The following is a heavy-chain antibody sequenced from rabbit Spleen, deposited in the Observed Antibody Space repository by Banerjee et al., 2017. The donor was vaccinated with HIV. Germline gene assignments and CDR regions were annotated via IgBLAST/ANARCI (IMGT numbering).Heavy chain of an antibody. D-gene: IGHD8-1*01. CDR1: GFDLSSYYY. V-gene: IGHV1S45*01. CDR3: AISYPGSSYGFNL. CDR2: IYTGSGST. Sequence: QEQLEESGGGLVKPEGSLTLTCKASGFDLSSYYYMCWVRQAPGKGLEWIACIYTGSGSTYYASWAKGRFTISKTSSTTVTLQMTRLTAADTATYFCAISYPGSSYGFNLWGPGTLVHRL. J-gene: IGHJ4*01.